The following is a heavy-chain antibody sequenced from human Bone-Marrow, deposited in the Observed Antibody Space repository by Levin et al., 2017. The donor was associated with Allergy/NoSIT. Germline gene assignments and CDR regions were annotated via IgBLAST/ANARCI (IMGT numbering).Heavy chain of an antibody. V-gene: IGHV3-30*04. CDR3: ARSTYCGDDCYSDPFDS. CDR1: GFKFRNFA. D-gene: IGHD2-21*02. J-gene: IGHJ4*02. CDR2: ISNDGHHK. Sequence: GGSLRLSCGASGFKFRNFAMHWVRQAPGKGLEWVALISNDGHHKDYAESVKGRFTFSRDNSKNMLYLQMNSLRPEDTAIYYCARSTYCGDDCYSDPFDSWGQGTLVTVSS.